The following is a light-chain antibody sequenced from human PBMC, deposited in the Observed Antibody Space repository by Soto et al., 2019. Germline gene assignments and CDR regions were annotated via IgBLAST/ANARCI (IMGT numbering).Light chain of an antibody. CDR1: QTVRNNY. Sequence: EFVLTQSPGTLSLSPGARATLSCRASQTVRNNYLAWYQQKPGQAPRLLIYDASSRATGIPDRFSGGGSGTDFTLTISRLEPEDFAVYYCQQFSSYPLTFGGGTKVDNK. V-gene: IGKV3-20*01. CDR2: DAS. CDR3: QQFSSYPLT. J-gene: IGKJ4*01.